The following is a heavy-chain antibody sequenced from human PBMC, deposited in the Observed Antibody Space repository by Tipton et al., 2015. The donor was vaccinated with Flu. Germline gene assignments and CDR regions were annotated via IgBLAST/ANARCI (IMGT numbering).Heavy chain of an antibody. Sequence: SLRLSCAASGFTLSLYAIHWVRQAPGKGLEWVTLISKDGREKRFADSVKGRFTIPRDNSKNMVSLQMNSLRGEDTAVYYCARDLPYSGRAFDVWGQGTVVTVSS. CDR2: ISKDGREK. J-gene: IGHJ3*01. CDR1: GFTLSLYA. CDR3: ARDLPYSGRAFDV. D-gene: IGHD1-26*01. V-gene: IGHV3-30*04.